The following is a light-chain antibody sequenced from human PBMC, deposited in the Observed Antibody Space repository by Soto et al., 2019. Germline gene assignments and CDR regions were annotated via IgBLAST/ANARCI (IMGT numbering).Light chain of an antibody. Sequence: EIVLTQSPATLSVSPGYRATLSCRASERVSSKLAWYQQRPGQAPRLLIFGASTRATGVPARFSGSGSGTEFNLTISSLKSEDFAVSFCQQYTNWPPQYTVRQGTKMEIK. CDR3: QQYTNWPPQYT. CDR1: ERVSSK. CDR2: GAS. V-gene: IGKV3-15*01. J-gene: IGKJ2*01.